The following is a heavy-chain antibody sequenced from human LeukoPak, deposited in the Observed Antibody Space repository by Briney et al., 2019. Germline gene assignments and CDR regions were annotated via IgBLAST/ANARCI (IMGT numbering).Heavy chain of an antibody. CDR2: ISSRSNYI. J-gene: IGHJ4*02. CDR3: ARAPGSGYDYLDS. V-gene: IGHV3-21*01. CDR1: GFTFSTYS. Sequence: GGSLRLSCAASGFTFSTYSMNWVRQAPGKGLEWVSSISSRSNYIYYADSVKGRFTISRDNAKNSLYLQMNSLRAEDTAVYCCARAPGSGYDYLDSWGQGTLVTVSS. D-gene: IGHD5-12*01.